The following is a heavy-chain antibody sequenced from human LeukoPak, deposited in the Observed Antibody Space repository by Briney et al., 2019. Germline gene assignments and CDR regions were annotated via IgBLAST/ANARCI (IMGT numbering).Heavy chain of an antibody. CDR1: GYTFTSYG. Sequence: ASVKVSCKSSGYTFTSYGISWVRQAPGQGREWMGWICAYNGNTNYAQKLQGRVTTTTDTSTSTAYMELRSLRSDDTAVYYCARQDGDFWLGNAFDIWGQGTMVTVSS. CDR2: ICAYNGNT. J-gene: IGHJ3*02. CDR3: ARQDGDFWLGNAFDI. D-gene: IGHD2-21*02. V-gene: IGHV1-18*01.